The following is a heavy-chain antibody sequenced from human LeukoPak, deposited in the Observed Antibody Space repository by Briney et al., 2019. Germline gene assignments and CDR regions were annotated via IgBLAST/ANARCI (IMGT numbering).Heavy chain of an antibody. J-gene: IGHJ6*03. CDR2: MNPKSGNT. Sequence: ASVKVSCKASGYTFTSYDINWVRQATGQGLEWMGWMNPKSGNTGYAQKFQGRVTMTRNTSISTAYMELSSLRSEDTAVYYFARSYYYYYYMDVWGKGTTVTVSS. CDR3: ARSYYYYYYMDV. V-gene: IGHV1-8*01. CDR1: GYTFTSYD.